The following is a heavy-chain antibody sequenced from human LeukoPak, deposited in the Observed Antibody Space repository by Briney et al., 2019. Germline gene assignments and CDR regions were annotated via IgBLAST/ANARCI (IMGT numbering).Heavy chain of an antibody. CDR2: IYFSGTT. Sequence: PSETLSLTCTVSGGSIASSSYYWGWIRQPPGKGLEWIGSIYFSGTTNYNPSLKSRVTISVDTSKNQFSLKLSSVTAADTAVYYCATARDLEYWGQGTLVTVSS. CDR1: GGSIASSSYY. V-gene: IGHV4-39*07. CDR3: ATARDLEY. D-gene: IGHD2-21*01. J-gene: IGHJ4*02.